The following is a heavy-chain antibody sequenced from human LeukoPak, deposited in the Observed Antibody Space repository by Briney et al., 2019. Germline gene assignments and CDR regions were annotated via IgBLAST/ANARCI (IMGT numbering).Heavy chain of an antibody. Sequence: GGSLRLSCVVSRFTFSRYWMAWVRQAPGKGPDWVAQIKEDGSEKYYMDFVGGRFTISRDNAKNSLYLQMNSLRVEDTAVYYCAKDYGGGYFDYWGQGTLVTVSS. V-gene: IGHV3-7*01. D-gene: IGHD3-16*01. CDR3: AKDYGGGYFDY. CDR2: IKEDGSEK. J-gene: IGHJ4*02. CDR1: RFTFSRYW.